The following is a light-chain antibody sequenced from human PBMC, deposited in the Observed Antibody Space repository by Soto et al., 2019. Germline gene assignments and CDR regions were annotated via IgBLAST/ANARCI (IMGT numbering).Light chain of an antibody. V-gene: IGLV2-8*01. Sequence: QSVLTQPPSASGSPGQSVTISCAGTSSDIGAYNYVSWYQQHPGKTPKLMIYEVTKRPSGVPDRFSASKSGNTASLTVSGLQAEDEADYYCSSHGGANKFYVFGTGTKVTVL. CDR2: EVT. J-gene: IGLJ1*01. CDR3: SSHGGANKFYV. CDR1: SSDIGAYNY.